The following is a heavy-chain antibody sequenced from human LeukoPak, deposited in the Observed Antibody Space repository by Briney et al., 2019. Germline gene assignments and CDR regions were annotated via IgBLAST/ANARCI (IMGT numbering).Heavy chain of an antibody. Sequence: PSETLSLTCTVSGGSISSYYWSWIRQPPGKGLEWIGYIYYSGSTNYNPSLKSRVTISVDTSKNQFSLKLSSVTAADTAVYYCAKNGGSIFGVGWEYYYYMDVWGKGTTVTVSS. D-gene: IGHD3-3*01. V-gene: IGHV4-59*01. CDR3: AKNGGSIFGVGWEYYYYMDV. CDR2: IYYSGST. CDR1: GGSISSYY. J-gene: IGHJ6*03.